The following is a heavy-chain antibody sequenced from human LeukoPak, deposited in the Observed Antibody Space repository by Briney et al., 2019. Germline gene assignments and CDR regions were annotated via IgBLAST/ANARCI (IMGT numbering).Heavy chain of an antibody. CDR3: ARATTGQMAPYYFDY. CDR1: GFTVSANY. D-gene: IGHD1-14*01. J-gene: IGHJ4*02. Sequence: GGSLRLSCAASGFTVSANYMSWVRQAPGKGLEWVSVIYSGGSTYYAGSVKGRFTISRHNSQNTVYLQMNSLTAEDTAVYYCARATTGQMAPYYFDYWGQGTLVTVSS. CDR2: IYSGGST. V-gene: IGHV3-53*04.